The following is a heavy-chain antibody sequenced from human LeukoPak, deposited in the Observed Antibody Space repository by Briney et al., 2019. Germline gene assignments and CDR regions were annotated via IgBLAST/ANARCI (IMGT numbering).Heavy chain of an antibody. V-gene: IGHV3-23*01. Sequence: GGSLRLSCAASGLTFSSYAMSCVRQAPGKGLEWVSGISGSGGSTNYADSVKGRFTISRDNSKNTLYLHLNSLGAEDTAVYYCAKVAPYGNYVFDYWGQGTLVTVSS. CDR3: AKVAPYGNYVFDY. CDR1: GLTFSSYA. D-gene: IGHD1-7*01. CDR2: ISGSGGST. J-gene: IGHJ4*02.